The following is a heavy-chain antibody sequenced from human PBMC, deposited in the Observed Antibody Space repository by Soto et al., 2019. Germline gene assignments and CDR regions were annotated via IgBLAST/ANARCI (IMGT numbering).Heavy chain of an antibody. Sequence: LSLTCTVSGASLSGYYWAWIRQPPGKGLEWIGNIFYTGSTDYNPSLKSRITMSLDTSRSHFSLKIRSVTTADTAVYYCARVDWGSFDYWGQGTLVTVSS. D-gene: IGHD3-9*01. J-gene: IGHJ4*02. CDR2: IFYTGST. V-gene: IGHV4-59*01. CDR1: GASLSGYY. CDR3: ARVDWGSFDY.